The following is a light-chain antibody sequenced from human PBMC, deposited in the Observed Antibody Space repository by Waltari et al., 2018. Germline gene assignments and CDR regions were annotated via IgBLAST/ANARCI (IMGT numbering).Light chain of an antibody. J-gene: IGLJ2*01. V-gene: IGLV1-40*01. Sequence: QSVLTQPPSVSGAPGQRVTISCNVTGSNIGAGHDTPWYQQLPGKAPRPLIYGVNTRPLGVPDRFFGSQSGTSASLAIIGLQAEDEGDYYCQSYDTSLSVVFGGGTKLTVL. CDR1: GSNIGAGHD. CDR3: QSYDTSLSVV. CDR2: GVN.